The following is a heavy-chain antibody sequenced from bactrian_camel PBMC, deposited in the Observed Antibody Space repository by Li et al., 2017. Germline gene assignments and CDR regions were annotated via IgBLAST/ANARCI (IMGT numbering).Heavy chain of an antibody. D-gene: IGHD4*01. J-gene: IGHJ4*01. CDR2: IPTGRGAP. CDR3: ATNPPRQPRDDDEPSCDEYRE. Sequence: VQLVESGGDSVQVGGSLKLSCALVGHVYNGDRLAWFRQSPGKEREGVASIPTGRGAPYYVDSVKGRFSISRDNDKRRVYLQMESLRPEDSADYFCATNPPRQPRDDDEPSCDEYREWGQGTQVTVS. CDR1: GHVYNGDR. V-gene: IGHV3-3*01.